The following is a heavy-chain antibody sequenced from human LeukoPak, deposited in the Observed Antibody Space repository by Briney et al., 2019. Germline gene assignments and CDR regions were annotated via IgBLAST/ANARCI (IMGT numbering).Heavy chain of an antibody. J-gene: IGHJ5*02. CDR1: GGSISSHY. V-gene: IGHV4-59*11. CDR3: TRDRIDGYNYVDL. Sequence: PSETLSLTCAVSGGSISSHYWSWIRQPPGKGLEWIGYISYSGSTAYNPSLKSRVTISVDMAKNQFSLKLTSVTAADTAVYYCTRDRIDGYNYVDLWGQGTLVTVSS. CDR2: ISYSGST. D-gene: IGHD5-24*01.